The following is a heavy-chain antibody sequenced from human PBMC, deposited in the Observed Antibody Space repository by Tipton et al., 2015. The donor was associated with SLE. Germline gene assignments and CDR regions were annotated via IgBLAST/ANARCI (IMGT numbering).Heavy chain of an antibody. CDR2: VSAYNGNT. V-gene: IGHV1-18*01. Sequence: QVQLVQSGAEVKKPGASVKVSCKASGYTFTTYGFSWVRQAPGQGLEWMGWVSAYNGNTNYAQKLQGRVTMTTDTSTSTAYMELRSLTSDDTAVYYCARGLRAYCSSSSCYGGLDYWGQGTLVTVSS. J-gene: IGHJ4*02. CDR3: ARGLRAYCSSSSCYGGLDY. D-gene: IGHD2-2*01. CDR1: GYTFTTYG.